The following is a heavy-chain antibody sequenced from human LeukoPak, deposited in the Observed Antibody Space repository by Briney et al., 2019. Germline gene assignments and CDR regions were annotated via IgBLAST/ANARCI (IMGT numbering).Heavy chain of an antibody. V-gene: IGHV4-39*01. J-gene: IGHJ4*02. CDR1: GGSISSSSYY. Sequence: SETLSLTCTVSGGSISSSSYYWGWIRQPPGKGLEWIGNIYYSGSTYYNPSLKSRLTIAVDTSKNQFFLKLSSVTAADTAVYYCARKGESYYDILTGYYEGHFDYWGQGTLVTVSS. D-gene: IGHD3-9*01. CDR2: IYYSGST. CDR3: ARKGESYYDILTGYYEGHFDY.